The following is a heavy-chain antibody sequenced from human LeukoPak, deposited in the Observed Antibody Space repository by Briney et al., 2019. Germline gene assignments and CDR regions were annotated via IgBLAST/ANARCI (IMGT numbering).Heavy chain of an antibody. J-gene: IGHJ3*02. V-gene: IGHV5-51*01. CDR2: IYPGDSDT. CDR1: GYSFTSYW. Sequence: GESLKISCKGSGYSFTSYWIGWVRQMPGKGLEWMGNIYPGDSDTRYSPSFQGQVTISADKSINTAYLQWSSLKASDTAMYYCARLYTGSSGAFDIWGQGTMVTVSS. CDR3: ARLYTGSSGAFDI. D-gene: IGHD1-26*01.